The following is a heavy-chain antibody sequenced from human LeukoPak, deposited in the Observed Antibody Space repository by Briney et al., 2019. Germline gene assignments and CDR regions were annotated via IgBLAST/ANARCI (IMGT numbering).Heavy chain of an antibody. CDR2: IKQDGSEK. Sequence: GGSLRLSCAASGLTFSSYWMSWVRQAPGKGLEWVANIKQDGSEKYYVDSVKGRFTISRDNAKNSLYLQMNSLRAEDTAVYYCARDDVGSDFDYWGQGTLVTVSS. CDR1: GLTFSSYW. CDR3: ARDDVGSDFDY. J-gene: IGHJ4*02. D-gene: IGHD6-25*01. V-gene: IGHV3-7*01.